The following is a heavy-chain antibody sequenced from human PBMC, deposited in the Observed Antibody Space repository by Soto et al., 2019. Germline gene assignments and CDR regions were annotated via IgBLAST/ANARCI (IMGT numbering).Heavy chain of an antibody. CDR3: ARVSRMRSTPYIGMDV. D-gene: IGHD2-15*01. Sequence: EVQLVESGGGLVQPGGSLRLSCAASGFTFSSYSMNWVRQAPGKGLEWVSSISSSSSYIYYADSVNGRFTSSGDNAKNSLYLQMNSLRAEDTAVYYCARVSRMRSTPYIGMDVWGQGTTVTVSS. CDR1: GFTFSSYS. CDR2: ISSSSSYI. J-gene: IGHJ6*02. V-gene: IGHV3-21*01.